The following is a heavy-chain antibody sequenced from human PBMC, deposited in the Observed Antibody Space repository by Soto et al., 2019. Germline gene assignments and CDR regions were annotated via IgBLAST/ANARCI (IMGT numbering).Heavy chain of an antibody. CDR1: GFTFSSYA. CDR3: AKRAGLLWFGELQYYFDY. J-gene: IGHJ4*02. V-gene: IGHV3-23*01. D-gene: IGHD3-10*01. Sequence: ESGGGLVQPGGSLRLSCAASGFTFSSYAMSWVRQAPGKGLEWVSAISGSGGSTYYADSVKGRFTISRDNSKNTLYLQMNSLRAEDTAVYYCAKRAGLLWFGELQYYFDYWGQGTLVTVSS. CDR2: ISGSGGST.